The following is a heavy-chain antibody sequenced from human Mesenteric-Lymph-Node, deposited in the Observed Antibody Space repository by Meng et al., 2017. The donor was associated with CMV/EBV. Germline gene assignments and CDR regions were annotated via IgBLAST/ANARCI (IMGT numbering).Heavy chain of an antibody. D-gene: IGHD3-3*02. CDR2: IYSGGST. CDR1: GFTFSSYE. Sequence: GESLKISCAASGFTFSSYEMNWVRQSPGKGLEWVSLIYSGGSTYYADSVKGRFTISRDNSKNTLYLQMNSLRAEDTAVYYCVGQFWSGHWGQGTLVTVSS. J-gene: IGHJ4*02. V-gene: IGHV3-66*02. CDR3: VGQFWSGH.